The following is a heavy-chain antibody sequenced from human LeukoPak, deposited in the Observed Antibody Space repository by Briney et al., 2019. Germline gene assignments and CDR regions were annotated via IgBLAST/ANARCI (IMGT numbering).Heavy chain of an antibody. J-gene: IGHJ4*02. V-gene: IGHV3-7*01. Sequence: GGSLILSCAASGFTFSTYWMNWFRQTPGKGLEWVAKIKADGGEKDHVASVKGRFTISRDNAKNSLYLQTNSLRVEDTAVYYCARGGAARPDFWGQGTLVTVSS. CDR3: ARGGAARPDF. CDR1: GFTFSTYW. D-gene: IGHD6-6*01. CDR2: IKADGGEK.